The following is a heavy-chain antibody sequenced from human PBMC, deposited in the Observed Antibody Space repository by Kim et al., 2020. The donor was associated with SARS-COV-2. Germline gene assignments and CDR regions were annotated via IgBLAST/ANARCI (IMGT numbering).Heavy chain of an antibody. CDR1: GYTFTSYG. D-gene: IGHD3-22*01. CDR2: ISAYNGNT. J-gene: IGHJ5*02. V-gene: IGHV1-18*01. Sequence: ASVKVSCKASGYTFTSYGISWVRQAPGQGLEWMGWISAYNGNTNYAQKLQGRVTMTTDTSTSTAYMELRSLRSDDTAVYYCAREMGPQWLSPGPSNWFDPWGQGTLVTVSS. CDR3: AREMGPQWLSPGPSNWFDP.